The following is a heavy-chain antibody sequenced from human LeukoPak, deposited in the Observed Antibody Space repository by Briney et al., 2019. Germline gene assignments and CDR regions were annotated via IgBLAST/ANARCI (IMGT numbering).Heavy chain of an antibody. V-gene: IGHV1-8*01. CDR3: ARQSRAYYYYYYGMDV. Sequence: ASVKVSCKASGYTFTSYDINWVRQATGQGLEWMGWMNPNSGNTGYAQKFQGRVTMTRNTSISTAYMELSSLRSEDTAVYCRARQSRAYYYYYYGMDVWGQGTTVTVSS. CDR2: MNPNSGNT. J-gene: IGHJ6*02. CDR1: GYTFTSYD.